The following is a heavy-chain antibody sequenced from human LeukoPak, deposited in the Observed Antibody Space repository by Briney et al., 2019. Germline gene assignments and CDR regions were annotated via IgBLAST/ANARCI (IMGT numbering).Heavy chain of an antibody. J-gene: IGHJ5*02. D-gene: IGHD5-12*01. CDR3: ARGAVGYSGYDNWFDP. CDR1: GYSFTGYY. CDR2: ANPDSGVT. Sequence: ASVKVSCKASGYSFTGYYIHWVRQAPGQGLEWMGWANPDSGVTKYEQKFQGRVTMTRDTSTSTAYMELSSLRSDDTAVYYCARGAVGYSGYDNWFDPWGQGTLVTVSS. V-gene: IGHV1-2*02.